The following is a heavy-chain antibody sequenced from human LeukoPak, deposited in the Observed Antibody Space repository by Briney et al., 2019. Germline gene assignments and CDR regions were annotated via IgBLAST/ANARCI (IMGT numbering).Heavy chain of an antibody. Sequence: ASVKVSCKASGYRFSSSYMHWVRQAPGQGLEWMGIINPSGGTTTYAQKLQGRVTMTWDMSTATAYVDLSSLTSEDTAIYYCAREEGLSGTYYDAFDIWGQGTMVTVSS. CDR3: AREEGLSGTYYDAFDI. J-gene: IGHJ3*02. D-gene: IGHD1-26*01. V-gene: IGHV1-46*04. CDR1: GYRFSSSY. CDR2: INPSGGTT.